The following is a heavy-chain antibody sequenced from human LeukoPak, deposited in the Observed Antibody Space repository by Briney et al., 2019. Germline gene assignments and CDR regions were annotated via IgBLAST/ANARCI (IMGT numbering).Heavy chain of an antibody. CDR3: ARGGMDTAMDYRENGVFDY. Sequence: PSETLSLTCTVSGGSISSGGYYWSWIRQHPGKGLEWIGYIYYSGSTYYNPSLKSRVTISVDTSKNQFSLKLSSVTAADTAVYYCARGGMDTAMDYRENGVFDYWGQGTLVTVSS. CDR1: GGSISSGGYY. CDR2: IYYSGST. J-gene: IGHJ4*02. D-gene: IGHD5-18*01. V-gene: IGHV4-31*03.